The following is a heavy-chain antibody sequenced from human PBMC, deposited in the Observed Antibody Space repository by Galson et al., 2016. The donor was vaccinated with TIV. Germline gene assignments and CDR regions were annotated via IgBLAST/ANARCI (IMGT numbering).Heavy chain of an antibody. CDR2: ISYDGSDI. CDR3: ARVFASYNFDY. D-gene: IGHD3-10*02. J-gene: IGHJ4*02. V-gene: IGHV3-30*04. Sequence: SLRLSCAASEFTFSSYGLHWARQAPGKGLEWVAFISYDGSDINYADSVRGRFTISRDKSKNTLYLQMNSLRPEDTAVYSCARVFASYNFDYWGQGTLVTVSS. CDR1: EFTFSSYG.